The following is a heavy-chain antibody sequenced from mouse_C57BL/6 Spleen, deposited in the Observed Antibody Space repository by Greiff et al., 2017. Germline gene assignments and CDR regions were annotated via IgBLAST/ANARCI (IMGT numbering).Heavy chain of an antibody. CDR1: GYTFTSYW. D-gene: IGHD1-1*01. CDR2: IDPSNGGT. CDR3: ARSSYYNGSSTYWYIDV. J-gene: IGHJ1*03. Sequence: QVQLQQPGTELVKPGASVKLSCKASGYTFTSYWMHRVKQRPGQGLEWIGNIDPSNGGTNYNEKFKSKAKLTVDKSSSTAYMQLSSLTSEDSAVYYCARSSYYNGSSTYWYIDVWGTGTTVTVSS. V-gene: IGHV1-53*01.